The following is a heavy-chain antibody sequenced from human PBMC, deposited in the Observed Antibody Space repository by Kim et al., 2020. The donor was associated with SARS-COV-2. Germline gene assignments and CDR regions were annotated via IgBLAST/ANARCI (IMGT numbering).Heavy chain of an antibody. D-gene: IGHD2-2*02. CDR1: GFTFSSYG. Sequence: GGSLRLSCAASGFTFSSYGMHWVRQAPGKGLEWVAVISYDGSNKYYADSVKGRFTISRDNSKNTLYLQMNSLRAEDTAVYYCAKDLGQLQYSMSGYWGQGTLVTVSS. CDR3: AKDLGQLQYSMSGY. V-gene: IGHV3-30*18. CDR2: ISYDGSNK. J-gene: IGHJ4*02.